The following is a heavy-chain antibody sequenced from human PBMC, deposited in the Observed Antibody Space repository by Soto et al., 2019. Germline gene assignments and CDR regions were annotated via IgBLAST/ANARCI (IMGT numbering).Heavy chain of an antibody. D-gene: IGHD1-7*01. J-gene: IGHJ6*03. Sequence: GGSLRLSCAGSGLTFSSFSFNWVRQAPGKGLEWVSFILSSSGSIYYADSVKGRFTISRDNAKNSLYLQMNSLKDEDTAVYYCAGTSSLQWYYMDVWDKGTTVTVSS. CDR1: GLTFSSFS. CDR2: ILSSSGSI. V-gene: IGHV3-21*01. CDR3: AGTSSLQWYYMDV.